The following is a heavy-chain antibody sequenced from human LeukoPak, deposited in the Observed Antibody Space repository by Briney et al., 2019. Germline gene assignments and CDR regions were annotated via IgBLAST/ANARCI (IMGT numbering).Heavy chain of an antibody. CDR2: IYYSGST. J-gene: IGHJ5*02. CDR1: GSSFSSYY. Sequence: SETLSLTCNVSGSSFSSYYWSWIRQPPGKGLEWIGYIYYSGSTNYNPSLKSRVTISVDTSKNQFSLKLSSVTAADTAVYYCAREGCSGGSCYDWFDPWGQGTLVTVSS. V-gene: IGHV4-59*01. D-gene: IGHD2-15*01. CDR3: AREGCSGGSCYDWFDP.